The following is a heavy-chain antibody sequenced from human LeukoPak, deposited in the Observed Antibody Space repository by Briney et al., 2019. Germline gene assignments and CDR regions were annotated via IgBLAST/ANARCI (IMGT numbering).Heavy chain of an antibody. D-gene: IGHD2-15*01. CDR2: IYGNDDK. CDR1: GFSLTTNEVL. CDR3: AHSSSDTQVDY. V-gene: IGHV2-5*01. J-gene: IGHJ4*02. Sequence: SGPTLVRPTQTLTLTCTFSGFSLTTNEVLVGWVRQPPGKALEWLAFIYGNDDKRYSPSLRSRLSITKDSSKNHMVLIMTNVDPVDTATYCRAHSSSDTQVDYWGQGTLVTVSS.